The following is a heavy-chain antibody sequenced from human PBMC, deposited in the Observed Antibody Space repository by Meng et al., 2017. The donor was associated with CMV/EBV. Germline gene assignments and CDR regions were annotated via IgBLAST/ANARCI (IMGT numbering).Heavy chain of an antibody. CDR3: ARDRASGSFLYYYYGMDV. V-gene: IGHV3-20*04. J-gene: IGHJ6*02. CDR1: GFTFDDYG. D-gene: IGHD3-10*01. CDR2: INWNGGST. Sequence: GESLKISCAASGFTFDDYGMSWVRQAPGKGLEWVSGINWNGGSTGYADSVKGRFTISRDNAKNSLYLQMNSLGAEDTALYYCARDRASGSFLYYYYGMDVWGQGTTVTVSS.